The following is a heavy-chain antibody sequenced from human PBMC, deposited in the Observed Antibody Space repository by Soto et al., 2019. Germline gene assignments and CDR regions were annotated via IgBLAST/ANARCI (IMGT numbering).Heavy chain of an antibody. D-gene: IGHD3-22*01. Sequence: SETLSPTCSVSGDSITSGAYSRSWRRHPPRRGREWIGHIYHTRSASYSPSLKGRVTISVDKSKNQFSLSLNSVIAADTAIYYCARAHYGPSGYYFDSWGQGSLVTVSS. V-gene: IGHV4-30-2*01. CDR1: GDSITSGAYS. CDR3: ARAHYGPSGYYFDS. J-gene: IGHJ4*02. CDR2: IYHTRSA.